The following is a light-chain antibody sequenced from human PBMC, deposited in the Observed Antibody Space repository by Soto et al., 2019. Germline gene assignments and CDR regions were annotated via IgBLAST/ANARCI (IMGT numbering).Light chain of an antibody. CDR1: SSNIGSNT. CDR3: AAWDDSLKGAV. Sequence: QSVLTQPPSASGTPGQRVTISCSGSSSNIGSNTVNWYQQLPGTAPKLLLYSNNQRPSGVPARFSGSKSGTSASLAISGLQCEDEDDYYCAAWDDSLKGAVFGGGTQLTVL. J-gene: IGLJ7*01. V-gene: IGLV1-44*01. CDR2: SNN.